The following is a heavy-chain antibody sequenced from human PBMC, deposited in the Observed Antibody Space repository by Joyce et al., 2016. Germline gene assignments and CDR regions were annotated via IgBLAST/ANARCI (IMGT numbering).Heavy chain of an antibody. CDR1: EFAFSSHA. J-gene: IGHJ4*02. Sequence: QVPLLESGGGVAQPGRSLRLSCAASEFAFSSHAMHWVRQRPGKGREWVAVRSYDGRHKYYADSVGGRFTITRDNSQNTLYLQMNSRRVEDTAVYYCTRSSRTGYTAGWPDFDYWGQGTLVTVSS. CDR2: RSYDGRHK. CDR3: TRSSRTGYTAGWPDFDY. V-gene: IGHV3-30*03. D-gene: IGHD2-2*02.